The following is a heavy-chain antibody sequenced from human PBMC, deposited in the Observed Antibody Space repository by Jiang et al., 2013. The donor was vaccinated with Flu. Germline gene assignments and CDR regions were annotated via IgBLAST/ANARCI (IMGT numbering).Heavy chain of an antibody. Sequence: GAEVKKPGASVKVSCKASGYIFTSYSIHWVRQAPGQRLEWVGWVNAGNGNTKYSQKFQGRVAITRDTSAKIAYMELSSLTSEDTAVYYCARAGTGSGSYDDWGQGTLVTVSS. D-gene: IGHD3-10*01. CDR3: ARAGTGSGSYDD. V-gene: IGHV1-3*01. J-gene: IGHJ4*02. CDR1: GYIFTSYS. CDR2: VNAGNGNT.